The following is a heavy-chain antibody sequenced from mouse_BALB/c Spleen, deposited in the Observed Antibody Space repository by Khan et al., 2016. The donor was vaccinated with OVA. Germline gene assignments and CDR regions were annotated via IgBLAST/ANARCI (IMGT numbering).Heavy chain of an antibody. CDR2: ISTYYGDA. CDR1: GYTFTDFA. V-gene: IGHV1S137*01. CDR3: VRGSGNSGFAY. D-gene: IGHD1-3*01. J-gene: IGHJ3*01. Sequence: QVQLKQSGAELVRPGVSVKISCKGSGYTFTDFAMHWVKQSHAKSLEWIGVISTYYGDATNNQKFKGTAIMTVDKSSSTAYMELARLTSEDSAIYYCVRGSGNSGFAYWGQGTLVTVSA.